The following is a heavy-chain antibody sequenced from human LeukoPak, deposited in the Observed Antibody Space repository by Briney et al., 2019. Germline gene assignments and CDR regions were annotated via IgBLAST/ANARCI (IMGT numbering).Heavy chain of an antibody. V-gene: IGHV3-7*01. CDR1: GVTFSTCW. CDR3: ARVGTGCLEP. J-gene: IGHJ5*02. Sequence: PGGSLRLSCSAAGVTFSTCWMRWVRQAPGKGKEWVANIKQDGGEKYYVDSLRGRFTISRDNAKNSLYLQMNSLRAEDTAVYYCARVGTGCLEPWGQGTLVTVSS. D-gene: IGHD1-14*01. CDR2: IKQDGGEK.